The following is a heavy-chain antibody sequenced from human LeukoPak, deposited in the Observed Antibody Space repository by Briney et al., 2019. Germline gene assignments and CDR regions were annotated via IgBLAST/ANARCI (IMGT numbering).Heavy chain of an antibody. Sequence: TGGSLRLSCAASGFTFSSHAMHWVRQAPGKGLEWVALISHDGTNKYHADSVEGRFTIYRDNSKNTLYLEMNSLRVEDTAMYYRSRVVVGPFYYYGMDVWGQGTTVTVSS. CDR3: SRVVVGPFYYYGMDV. V-gene: IGHV3-30-3*01. CDR1: GFTFSSHA. J-gene: IGHJ6*02. D-gene: IGHD2-15*01. CDR2: ISHDGTNK.